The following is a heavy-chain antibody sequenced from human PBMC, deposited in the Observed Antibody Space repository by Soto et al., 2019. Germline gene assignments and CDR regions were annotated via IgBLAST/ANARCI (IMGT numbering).Heavy chain of an antibody. CDR3: ARXHLRFLEWLLTDYGMDV. J-gene: IGHJ6*02. CDR1: GFTFSYYY. V-gene: IGHV3-11*06. Sequence: GGSLRLSCAASGFTFSYYYMSWIRQAPGKGLEWVSYISSSSSYTNYADSVKGRFTISRDNAKNSLYLQMNSLRAEDTAVYYCARXHLRFLEWLLTDYGMDVWGQGTTVTVSS. D-gene: IGHD3-3*01. CDR2: ISSSSSYT.